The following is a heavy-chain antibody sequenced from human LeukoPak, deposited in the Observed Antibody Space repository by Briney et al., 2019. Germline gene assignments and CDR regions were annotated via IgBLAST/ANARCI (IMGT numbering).Heavy chain of an antibody. Sequence: GGSLRLSCAASGFTFSSYAMTWVRQAPGKGLEWVSSISVDGGTTYYADSVKGRFTISRDSSKNTLYLQMNSLRAEDTAVYYCVKGGGNVRRYFEYWGQGTLVTVSS. V-gene: IGHV3-23*01. D-gene: IGHD4-23*01. CDR2: ISVDGGTT. CDR3: VKGGGNVRRYFEY. CDR1: GFTFSSYA. J-gene: IGHJ4*02.